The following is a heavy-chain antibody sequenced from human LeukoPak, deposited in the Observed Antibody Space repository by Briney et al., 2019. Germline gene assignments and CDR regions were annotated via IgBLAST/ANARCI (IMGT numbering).Heavy chain of an antibody. CDR2: IRSKAYGGTT. J-gene: IGHJ4*02. D-gene: IGHD3-16*02. Sequence: GGSLRLSCTASGFTFGDYAMSRVRQAPGKGLEWVGFIRSKAYGGTTEYAASVKGRFTISRDDSKSIAYLQMNSLKTEDTAVYYCTSGQNDYVWGSYRSTLDYWGQGTLVTVSS. CDR3: TSGQNDYVWGSYRSTLDY. V-gene: IGHV3-49*04. CDR1: GFTFGDYA.